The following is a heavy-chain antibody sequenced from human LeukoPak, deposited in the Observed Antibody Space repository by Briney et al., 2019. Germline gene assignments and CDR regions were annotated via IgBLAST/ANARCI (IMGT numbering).Heavy chain of an antibody. J-gene: IGHJ5*02. CDR1: GFTFSNYW. D-gene: IGHD6-19*01. CDR2: MNSDGSST. CDR3: ARALAVAGTGGFDP. Sequence: GGSLGLSCAASGFTFSNYWMHWVRQAPGKGLVWVSRMNSDGSSTSYADSVKGRFTISRDNAKNTLYLQMNSLRAEDTAVYYCARALAVAGTGGFDPWGQGTLVTVSS. V-gene: IGHV3-74*01.